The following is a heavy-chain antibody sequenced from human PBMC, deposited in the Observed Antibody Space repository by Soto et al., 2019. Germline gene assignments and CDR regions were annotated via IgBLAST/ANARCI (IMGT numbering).Heavy chain of an antibody. CDR2: IKQDGSRK. Sequence: GGSLRLSCAASGFTFSSYXMXXXXQAPGKGLEWVANIKQDGSRKYYGDSVKGRFTISRDNAKNSLYLQMNSRRAEDTAVYYCAKXVWYFDLWGRGTLVTVSS. CDR3: AKXVWYFDL. V-gene: IGHV3-7*01. CDR1: GFTFSSYX. J-gene: IGHJ2*01.